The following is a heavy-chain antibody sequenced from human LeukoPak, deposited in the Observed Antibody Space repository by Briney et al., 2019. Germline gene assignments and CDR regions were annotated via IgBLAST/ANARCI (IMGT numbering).Heavy chain of an antibody. CDR1: GGTFSNYV. CDR3: TGNYYGSGSYADFDY. J-gene: IGHJ4*02. Sequence: VASVKVSCKASGGTFSNYVINWVRQAPGQGLEWMGGIIPIFATADYAQKFQGRVTITADESTSTAYMELSSLRSEDTAVYYCTGNYYGSGSYADFDYWGQGTLVTVSS. D-gene: IGHD3-10*01. CDR2: IIPIFATA. V-gene: IGHV1-69*13.